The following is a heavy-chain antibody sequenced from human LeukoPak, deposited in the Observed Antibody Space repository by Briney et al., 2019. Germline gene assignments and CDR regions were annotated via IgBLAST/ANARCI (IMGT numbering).Heavy chain of an antibody. Sequence: GGSLRLSCAASGFTFSSYWLSWFRHAPGTGLEWVANISQDGSEEYFVDSVKGRFTISRDNAKNSMNLQMSSLGVEDTAVYYCARYGFLLGGHYYYYMDVWGKGTTVTVSS. CDR1: GFTFSSYW. D-gene: IGHD2-8*02. CDR3: ARYGFLLGGHYYYYMDV. V-gene: IGHV3-7*01. CDR2: ISQDGSEE. J-gene: IGHJ6*03.